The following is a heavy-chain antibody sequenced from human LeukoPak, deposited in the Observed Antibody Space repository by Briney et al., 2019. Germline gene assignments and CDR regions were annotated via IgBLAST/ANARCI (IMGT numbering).Heavy chain of an antibody. CDR1: GGTFGSYA. Sequence: ASVKVSCKASGGTFGSYAISWVRQAPGQGLEWMGIINPSGGSTSYAQKFQGRVTMTRDTSTSTVYMELSSLRSEDTAVYYCARDRSSSWYFDYWGQGTLVTVSS. CDR3: ARDRSSSWYFDY. J-gene: IGHJ4*02. D-gene: IGHD6-13*01. CDR2: INPSGGST. V-gene: IGHV1-46*01.